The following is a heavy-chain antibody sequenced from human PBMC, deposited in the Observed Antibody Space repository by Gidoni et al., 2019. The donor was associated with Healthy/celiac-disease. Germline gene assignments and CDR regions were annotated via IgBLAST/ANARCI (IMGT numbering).Heavy chain of an antibody. Sequence: EVQLLESGGGLVQPGGSLRLSCAASGFTFSSYAMSWVRQAPGTGLEWVSAISGSGGSTYYADSVKGRFTISRDNSKNTLYLQMNSLRAEDTAVYYCAKFSGWYGAFDIWGQGTMVTVSS. CDR1: GFTFSSYA. V-gene: IGHV3-23*01. CDR2: ISGSGGST. J-gene: IGHJ3*02. D-gene: IGHD6-19*01. CDR3: AKFSGWYGAFDI.